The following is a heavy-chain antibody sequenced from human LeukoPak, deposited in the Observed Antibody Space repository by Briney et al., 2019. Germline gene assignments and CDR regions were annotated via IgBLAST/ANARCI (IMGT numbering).Heavy chain of an antibody. CDR3: ARGGGIVVVPAAIRPYRYNWFDP. J-gene: IGHJ5*02. V-gene: IGHV4-34*01. D-gene: IGHD2-2*01. Sequence: PSETLSLTCAVYGGSFNGYYWSWIRQPPGKGLEWIGEINHSGSTNYNPSLKSRVTISVDTSKNQFSLKLSSVTAADTAVYYCARGGGIVVVPAAIRPYRYNWFDPWGQGTLVTVSS. CDR1: GGSFNGYY. CDR2: INHSGST.